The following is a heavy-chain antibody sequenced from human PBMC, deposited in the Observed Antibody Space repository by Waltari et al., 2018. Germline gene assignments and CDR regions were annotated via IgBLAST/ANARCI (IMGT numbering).Heavy chain of an antibody. CDR2: FDPGDGET. Sequence: QVQLVQSGAEVKKPGASVKVSCKVSGYTLTELSMHWVRQAPGQGLEWMGGFDPGDGETIDAQKFQGRVTMTEDTATDTAYMELSSLRSEDTAVYYCATNSILRRYDYFDYWGQGTLVTVSS. CDR1: GYTLTELS. J-gene: IGHJ4*02. V-gene: IGHV1-24*01. D-gene: IGHD4-17*01. CDR3: ATNSILRRYDYFDY.